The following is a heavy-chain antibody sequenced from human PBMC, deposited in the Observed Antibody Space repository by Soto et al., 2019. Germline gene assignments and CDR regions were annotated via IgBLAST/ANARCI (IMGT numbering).Heavy chain of an antibody. V-gene: IGHV4-30-4*02. CDR3: ARDGSSGSDAFDI. CDR2: IYYSGST. CDR1: GGSICSGDYS. D-gene: IGHD3-22*01. J-gene: IGHJ3*02. Sequence: PSDTLSLTCTVSGGSICSGDYSWSWIRQPPGKGLEWIGYIYYSGSTYYNPSLKSRVTISVDTSKNQFSLKLSSVTAADTAVYYCARDGSSGSDAFDIWGQGTMVTVSS.